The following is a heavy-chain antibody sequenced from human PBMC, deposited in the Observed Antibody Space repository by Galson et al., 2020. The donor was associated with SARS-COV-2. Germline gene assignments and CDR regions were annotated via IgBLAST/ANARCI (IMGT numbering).Heavy chain of an antibody. CDR1: GGSISSYY. D-gene: IGHD2-21*02. CDR3: ARHVSEYGGNSAIDY. CDR2: IDYSGSG. Sequence: SETLSLTCTVSGGSISSYYWSWIRQPPGKGLEWIGYIDYSGSGSHSPSLESRVTISVDTSNNQFSLKLNSVTAADTAIYYCARHVSEYGGNSAIDYWGQGTLVTVPS. V-gene: IGHV4-59*08. J-gene: IGHJ4*02.